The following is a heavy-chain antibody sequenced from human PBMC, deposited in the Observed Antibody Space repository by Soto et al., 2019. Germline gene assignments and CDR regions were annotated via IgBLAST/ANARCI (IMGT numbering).Heavy chain of an antibody. D-gene: IGHD2-2*01. CDR2: INPSGGST. CDR3: AREGPVYCSSTSCGPDDAFDI. Sequence: GASVKVSCKASGYTFTSYYMHWVRQAPGQGLEWMGIINPSGGSTSYAQKFQGRVTMTRDTSTSTVYMELSSLRSEDTAVYYCAREGPVYCSSTSCGPDDAFDIWGQGTMVTVSS. V-gene: IGHV1-46*01. CDR1: GYTFTSYY. J-gene: IGHJ3*02.